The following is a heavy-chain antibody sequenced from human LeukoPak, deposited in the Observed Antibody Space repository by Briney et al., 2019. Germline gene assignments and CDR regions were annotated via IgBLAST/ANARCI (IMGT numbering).Heavy chain of an antibody. V-gene: IGHV1-2*02. CDR1: GDTFTGYY. Sequence: ASVKVSCKASGDTFTGYYMHWVRHAPGQGLEWMGWINPNSGGTNYAQKFQGRVTMTRDTSISTAYMELSRLRSDDTAVYYCARVSKTMVRGVIVGNWFDPWGQGTLVTVSS. D-gene: IGHD3-10*01. CDR2: INPNSGGT. CDR3: ARVSKTMVRGVIVGNWFDP. J-gene: IGHJ5*02.